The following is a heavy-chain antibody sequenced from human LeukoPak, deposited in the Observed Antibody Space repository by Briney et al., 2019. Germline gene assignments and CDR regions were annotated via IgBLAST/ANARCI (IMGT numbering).Heavy chain of an antibody. CDR1: GFTFSSYW. J-gene: IGHJ5*02. CDR3: ARSRRDGHISSNWFDP. CDR2: IKQDGSEK. D-gene: IGHD5-24*01. Sequence: GGSLRLSCAASGFTFSSYWMSWVRQAPGKGLEWVANIKQDGSEKYYVDSVKGRFTISRDNAKKSLYLQMNSLRAADTAVYYCARSRRDGHISSNWFDPWGQGTLVTVSS. V-gene: IGHV3-7*01.